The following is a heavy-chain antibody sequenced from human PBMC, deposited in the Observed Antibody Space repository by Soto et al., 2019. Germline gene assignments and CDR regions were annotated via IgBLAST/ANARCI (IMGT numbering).Heavy chain of an antibody. D-gene: IGHD6-6*01. CDR3: ARGIEYSSSSSYYYYYYGMDV. J-gene: IGHJ6*02. Sequence: SQTLSLTCAISGDSVSSNSAAWNWIRQSPSRGLEWLGRTYYRSKWYNDYAVSVKSRITTNPDTSKNQFSLQLNSVTPEDTAVYYCARGIEYSSSSSYYYYYYGMDVWGQGTTVTVS. V-gene: IGHV6-1*01. CDR2: TYYRSKWYN. CDR1: GDSVSSNSAA.